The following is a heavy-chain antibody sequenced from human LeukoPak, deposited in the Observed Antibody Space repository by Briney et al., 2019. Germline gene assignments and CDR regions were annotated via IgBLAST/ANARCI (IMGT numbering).Heavy chain of an antibody. CDR2: IYYRGSA. J-gene: IGHJ4*02. Sequence: SGTLSLTCTVSGGSISSSSYFWGWIRQPPGKGLEWIGSIYYRGSAYYNPSLKSRVTISVDTSKNQFSLKLSSVTAADTAVYYCARELMDCSGGTCYSSFFDYWGQGTLVTVSS. CDR3: ARELMDCSGGTCYSSFFDY. V-gene: IGHV4-39*07. D-gene: IGHD2-15*01. CDR1: GGSISSSSYF.